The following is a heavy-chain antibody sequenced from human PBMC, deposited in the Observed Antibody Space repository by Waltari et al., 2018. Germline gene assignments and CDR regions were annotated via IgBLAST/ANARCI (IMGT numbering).Heavy chain of an antibody. CDR1: GYTFTSYA. Sequence: QVQLVQSGAEVKKPGASVKVSCKASGYTFTSYAMHWVRQAPGQRLEWMGWINAGNGNTKYSQKFQGRVTITRDTSASTAYRELSSLRSEDTAVYYCARGGAAAGITGWRSYQHWGQGTLVTVSS. J-gene: IGHJ1*01. D-gene: IGHD6-13*01. CDR3: ARGGAAAGITGWRSYQH. CDR2: INAGNGNT. V-gene: IGHV1-3*01.